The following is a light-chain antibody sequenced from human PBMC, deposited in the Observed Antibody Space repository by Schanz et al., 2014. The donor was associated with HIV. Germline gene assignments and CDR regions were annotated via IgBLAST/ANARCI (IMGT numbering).Light chain of an antibody. CDR1: SSDVGGYNY. Sequence: QSALTQPASVAGSPGQPITISCTGTSSDVGGYNYVSWYQQHPGEAPKLMIYDVSDRPSGVSNRFSGSKSGNTASLTVSGLQAEDEADYYCSSYAGRNNLVVFGGGTKLTVL. CDR3: SSYAGRNNLVV. J-gene: IGLJ2*01. CDR2: DVS. V-gene: IGLV2-14*03.